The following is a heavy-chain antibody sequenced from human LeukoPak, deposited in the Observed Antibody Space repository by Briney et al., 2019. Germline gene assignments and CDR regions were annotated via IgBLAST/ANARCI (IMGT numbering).Heavy chain of an antibody. V-gene: IGHV3-30*01. J-gene: IGHJ4*02. Sequence: GGSLRLSCAASGFTYSSYAMHWVRQAPGKGLEWVAVISYDGSNKYYADSVKGRFTISRDNSKNTLYLQMNSLRTEDTAVYYCARGMDIVATITLDYWGQGTLVTVSS. CDR1: GFTYSSYA. D-gene: IGHD5-12*01. CDR3: ARGMDIVATITLDY. CDR2: ISYDGSNK.